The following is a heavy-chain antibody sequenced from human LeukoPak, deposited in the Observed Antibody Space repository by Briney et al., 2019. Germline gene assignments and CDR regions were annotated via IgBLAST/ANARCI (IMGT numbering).Heavy chain of an antibody. V-gene: IGHV4-59*01. J-gene: IGHJ4*02. CDR2: VFDSGGT. D-gene: IGHD6-13*01. CDR3: ARGYSSSWNYFDY. Sequence: PSETLSLTCTVAGGSISKSWWSWIRQPPGKGLEWIGYVFDSGGTNYNPSLKGRVTISVETSKRQFSLRLSSVSAADTAVYYCARGYSSSWNYFDYWGQGTLVTVSS. CDR1: GGSISKSW.